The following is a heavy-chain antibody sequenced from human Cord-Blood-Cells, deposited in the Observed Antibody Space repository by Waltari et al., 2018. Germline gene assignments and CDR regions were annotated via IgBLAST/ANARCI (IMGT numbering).Heavy chain of an antibody. Sequence: EVQLVESGGGLVQPGGSLKLSCAASGFPFSGSAMHWVRQASGKGLEWVGRIRSKANSYATAYAASVKGRFTISRDDSKNTAYLQMNSLKTEDTAVYYCTGNDAFDIWGQGTMVTVSS. CDR1: GFPFSGSA. V-gene: IGHV3-73*02. J-gene: IGHJ3*02. CDR3: TGNDAFDI. CDR2: IRSKANSYAT.